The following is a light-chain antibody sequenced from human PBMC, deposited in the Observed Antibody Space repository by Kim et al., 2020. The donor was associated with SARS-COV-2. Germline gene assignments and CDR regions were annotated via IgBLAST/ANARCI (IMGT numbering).Light chain of an antibody. CDR1: QSLLHSNVYNY. CDR3: MQALQTPYS. V-gene: IGKV2-28*01. J-gene: IGKJ2*03. CDR2: LGS. Sequence: DIVMTQSPLSLPVTPGEPASISCRSSQSLLHSNVYNYLDWYLQKPGQSPQLLIYLGSNRASGVPDRFSGSGSGTDFTLKISRGEAEDVGVYYCMQALQTPYSLGQGTKLEI.